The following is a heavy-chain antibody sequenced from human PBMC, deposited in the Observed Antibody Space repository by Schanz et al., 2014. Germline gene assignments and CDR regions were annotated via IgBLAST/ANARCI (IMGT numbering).Heavy chain of an antibody. CDR2: IFFRGST. Sequence: QLQLQESGPGLVKPSETLSLTCTVSGGSISSGGYSWSWIRQPPGKGLEWIGYIFFRGSTYYNPSLKGRFTRSIATSKTQFSLRLPSVTAVDTAVYYCYGMDVWGRGTTVTVSS. CDR3: YGMDV. CDR1: GGSISSGGYS. J-gene: IGHJ6*02. V-gene: IGHV4-30-4*07.